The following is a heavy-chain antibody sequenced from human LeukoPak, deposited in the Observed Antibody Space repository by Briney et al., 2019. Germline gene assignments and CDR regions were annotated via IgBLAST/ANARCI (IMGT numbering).Heavy chain of an antibody. J-gene: IGHJ4*02. CDR1: GGSISSGSYY. CDR3: ARYITAGQYYFDS. D-gene: IGHD1-14*01. CDR2: IYTSGST. V-gene: IGHV4-61*02. Sequence: SETLSLTCTVSGGSISSGSYYWSWIRQPAGKGLEWIGRIYTSGSTNYNPSLKSRVTISLDTSKNQFSLKLSSVTAADTAVYYCARYITAGQYYFDSWGQGTLVTVSS.